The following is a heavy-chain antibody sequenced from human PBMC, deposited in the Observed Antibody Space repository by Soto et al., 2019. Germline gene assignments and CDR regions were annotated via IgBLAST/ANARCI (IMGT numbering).Heavy chain of an antibody. CDR3: AVVHTYYPTGV. CDR2: ISYDGSDK. D-gene: IGHD2-15*01. V-gene: IGHV3-30-3*01. J-gene: IGHJ6*02. CDR1: GFTFSNYI. Sequence: QLQLVESGGGVVQPGRSLRLSCAASGFTFSNYIMHWVRQAPGKGLEWVAFISYDGSDKYYADSVKGRCTISRSNSKNSLYLQLSSLSPEDTAVYYCAVVHTYYPTGVRGQGTTVTVSS.